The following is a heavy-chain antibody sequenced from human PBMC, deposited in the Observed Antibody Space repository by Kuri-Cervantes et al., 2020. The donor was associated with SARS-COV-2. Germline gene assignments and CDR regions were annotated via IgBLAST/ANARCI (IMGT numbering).Heavy chain of an antibody. V-gene: IGHV4-31*01. J-gene: IGHJ6*02. D-gene: IGHD2/OR15-2a*01. CDR3: TRHATEYSMRQGGSREYGMDV. CDR1: GGSISSGCYY. Sequence: SCTVSGGSISSGCYYWSCIRQHPGKGREWIGYIYYSGSTYYNSTLKSLIIISVDTSKNQVSLKLTYVTAADTAVYYCTRHATEYSMRQGGSREYGMDVWGQGTTVTVSS. CDR2: IYYSGST.